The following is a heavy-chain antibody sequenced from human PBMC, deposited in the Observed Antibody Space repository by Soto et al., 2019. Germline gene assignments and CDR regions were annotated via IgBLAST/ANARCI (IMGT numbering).Heavy chain of an antibody. CDR2: IFTDGST. V-gene: IGHV3-53*01. CDR3: ARGGYYFDY. J-gene: IGHJ4*02. D-gene: IGHD3-22*01. Sequence: PGGSLRLSCGASGFTVSGNSLSWVRQAPGKGLEWVSYIFTDGSTYYADSVRGRFTISGDNSKNTLYLQMNNLRAEDTAVYYCARGGYYFDYWGQGTLVTVS. CDR1: GFTVSGNS.